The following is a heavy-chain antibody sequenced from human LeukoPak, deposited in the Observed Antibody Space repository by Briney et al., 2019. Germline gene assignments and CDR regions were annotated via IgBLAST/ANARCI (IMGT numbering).Heavy chain of an antibody. J-gene: IGHJ6*02. CDR2: IIPIFGTA. D-gene: IGHD6-19*01. CDR1: GGTFSSYA. V-gene: IGHV1-69*13. Sequence: SVTVSCTASGGTFSSYAISWVRQAPEQGLEWMGGIIPIFGTANYAQKFQGRVTITADESTSTAYMELSSLRSEDTAVYYCARQWLVLPHYYYGMDVWGQGTTVTVSS. CDR3: ARQWLVLPHYYYGMDV.